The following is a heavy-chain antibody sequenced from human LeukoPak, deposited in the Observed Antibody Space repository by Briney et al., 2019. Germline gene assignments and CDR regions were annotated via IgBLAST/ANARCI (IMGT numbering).Heavy chain of an antibody. Sequence: GESLKISCKASGYSFASYWIGWVRQTSGKGLEWMAIIHPNDASTIYSPSFQGQVTISADRSITTAYLQWDTLQASDTAIYYCARHNNWAFDYWDRGTLLTVSS. D-gene: IGHD1-20*01. CDR1: GYSFASYW. CDR3: ARHNNWAFDY. J-gene: IGHJ4*02. CDR2: IHPNDAST. V-gene: IGHV5-51*01.